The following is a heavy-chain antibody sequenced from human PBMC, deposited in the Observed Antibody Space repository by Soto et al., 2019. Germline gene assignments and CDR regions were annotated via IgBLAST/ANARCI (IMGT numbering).Heavy chain of an antibody. CDR2: INPNSGGT. CDR3: AIPSIGDAFDI. D-gene: IGHD6-6*01. V-gene: IGHV1-2*04. J-gene: IGHJ3*02. CDR1: GYTFTAYY. Sequence: ASVKVSCKASGYTFTAYYMHWVRQAPGQGLEWMGWINPNSGGTRYAQKFLGWVTMTRDTSISTAYMELSRLKSDDTAVYYCAIPSIGDAFDIWGQGTLVTVSS.